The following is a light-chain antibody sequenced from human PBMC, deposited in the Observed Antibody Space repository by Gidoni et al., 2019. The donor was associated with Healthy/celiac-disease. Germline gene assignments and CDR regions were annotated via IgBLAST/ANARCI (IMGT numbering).Light chain of an antibody. V-gene: IGKV4-1*01. CDR3: QQYYSTPLT. Sequence: DLVITQSPASLAVSLGETATIHCKSSQSVFYSSNNKNYLAWYQQKPGQPPKLLIYWASTRESGVPDRFSGSGSGTDFTLTISSLQAEDVAVYYCQQYYSTPLTFGGGTKVEIK. CDR1: QSVFYSSNNKNY. J-gene: IGKJ4*01. CDR2: WAS.